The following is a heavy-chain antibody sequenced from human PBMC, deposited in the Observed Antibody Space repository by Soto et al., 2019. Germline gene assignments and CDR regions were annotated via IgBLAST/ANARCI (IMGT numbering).Heavy chain of an antibody. D-gene: IGHD4-17*01. CDR2: ISYSGST. J-gene: IGHJ3*02. Sequence: QVQLQESGPGLVKPSETLSLTCTVSGGSISSYYWSWIRQPPGKRLEWLGYISYSGSTNYNPSLTGRATVSVATSKNQSSLKLSSVTTADTAVYYCARDPTVTTKNDAFDIWGRGTMVTVSS. CDR3: ARDPTVTTKNDAFDI. V-gene: IGHV4-59*01. CDR1: GGSISSYY.